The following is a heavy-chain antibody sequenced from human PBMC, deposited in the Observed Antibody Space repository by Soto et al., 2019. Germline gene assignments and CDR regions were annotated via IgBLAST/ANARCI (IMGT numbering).Heavy chain of an antibody. J-gene: IGHJ2*01. CDR1: GGSISSSNW. V-gene: IGHV4-4*02. D-gene: IGHD2-15*01. Sequence: QVQLQESGPGLVKPSGTLSLTCAVSGGSISSSNWWSWVRQPPGKGLEWIWEINHCGSTNYNPSLKSRVTISEDKSKNPCTLKLSSVTAADTAVYYGARVGRAWAISLWGRGTLVTVSS. CDR3: ARVGRAWAISL. CDR2: INHCGST.